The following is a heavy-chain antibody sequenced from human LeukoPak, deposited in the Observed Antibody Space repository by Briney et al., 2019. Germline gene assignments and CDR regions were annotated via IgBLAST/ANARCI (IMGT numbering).Heavy chain of an antibody. J-gene: IGHJ4*02. CDR2: IWYDGSNK. V-gene: IGHV3-33*01. Sequence: GRSLRLSCAASGFTFSSYGMHWVRQAPGKGLEWVAVIWYDGSNKYYADPVKGRFTISRDNSKNTLYLQMNSLRAEDTAVYYCAGDSSGWYGKYWGQGTLVTVSS. D-gene: IGHD6-19*01. CDR3: AGDSSGWYGKY. CDR1: GFTFSSYG.